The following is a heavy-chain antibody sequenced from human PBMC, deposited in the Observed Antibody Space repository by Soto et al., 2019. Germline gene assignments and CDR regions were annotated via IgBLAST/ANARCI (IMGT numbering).Heavy chain of an antibody. D-gene: IGHD4-17*01. CDR1: GGSVSSGGYY. CDR3: AKVGETVTTSIVFDP. V-gene: IGHV4-31*11. J-gene: IGHJ5*02. CDR2: IYYSGST. Sequence: QVQLQESGPGLVKPSQTLSLTCAVSGGSVSSGGYYWSWIRQHPGKGLEWIGYIYYSGSTYYNPSLKSRVTISVDTSKNQFSLKLSSVTAADTAVYYCAKVGETVTTSIVFDPWGQGTLVTVSS.